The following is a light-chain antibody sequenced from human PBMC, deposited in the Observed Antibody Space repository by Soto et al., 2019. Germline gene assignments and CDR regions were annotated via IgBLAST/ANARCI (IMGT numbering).Light chain of an antibody. V-gene: IGLV2-14*01. CDR2: DVS. Sequence: QSALTQPASVSGSPGQSITISCTGTHSDVGGYNFVSWYQQHPGKAPKLIIYDVSNRPSGVSNRFSGSKSGNTASLTISGLQAEDEADYHCSSYTSTSTVVFGGGTKLTVL. CDR3: SSYTSTSTVV. J-gene: IGLJ2*01. CDR1: HSDVGGYNF.